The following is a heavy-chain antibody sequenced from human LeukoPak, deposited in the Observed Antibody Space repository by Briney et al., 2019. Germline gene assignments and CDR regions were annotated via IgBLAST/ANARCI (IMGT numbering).Heavy chain of an antibody. D-gene: IGHD1-14*01. J-gene: IGHJ5*02. CDR3: AREEMGGTTRSGALT. CDR2: ISGNTSYI. Sequence: PGGSLRLSCVASGFSLFSYSINWVRQAPGKGLGWVSSISGNTSYIYYADSVKGRFTISRDNAENSLYLQMNSLRAEDTAVYYCAREEMGGTTRSGALTWGQGTLVTVSS. V-gene: IGHV3-21*01. CDR1: GFSLFSYS.